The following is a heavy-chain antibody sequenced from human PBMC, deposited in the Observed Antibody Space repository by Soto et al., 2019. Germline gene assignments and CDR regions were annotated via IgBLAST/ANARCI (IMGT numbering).Heavy chain of an antibody. CDR1: GASVTSSTYY. CDR3: AYDYGDYKSYYAMDV. D-gene: IGHD4-17*01. Sequence: QLQLQESGPGLVKPSETLSLTCTVTGASVTSSTYYWGWIRQPPGKGLEWIGSIYYSGSTYYNPSLRSRVTTTVDTPKHHVSLKLTSVPAPDTAVYYCAYDYGDYKSYYAMDVWGQGPTVTVSS. CDR2: IYYSGST. V-gene: IGHV4-39*02. J-gene: IGHJ6*02.